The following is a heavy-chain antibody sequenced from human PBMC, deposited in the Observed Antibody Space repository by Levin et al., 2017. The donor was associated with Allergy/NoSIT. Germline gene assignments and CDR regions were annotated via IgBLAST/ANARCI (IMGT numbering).Heavy chain of an antibody. CDR3: ARFYGCSGSSCYLDY. CDR1: GGSISGYF. V-gene: IGHV4-59*01. D-gene: IGHD2-15*01. J-gene: IGHJ4*02. CDR2: IYHSGTT. Sequence: SQTLSLTCTVSGGSISGYFWSWIRQPPGKGLEMIGHIYHSGTTNYNPSLKSRITISLDTSKNQFSLRLTSVTAADTAVYYCARFYGCSGSSCYLDYWGQGILVIFSS.